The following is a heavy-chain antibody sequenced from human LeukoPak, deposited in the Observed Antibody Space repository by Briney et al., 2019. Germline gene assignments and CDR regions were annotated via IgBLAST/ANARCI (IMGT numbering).Heavy chain of an antibody. Sequence: SETLSLTCTVSGGSISSYYWSWIRQPPGKGLEWIGYIYYSGSTNYNPSLKSRVTISVDTSKNQFSLKLSSVTAADTAVYYCARACTLRGAAPRYFDYWGQGTLVTVSS. CDR3: ARACTLRGAAPRYFDY. J-gene: IGHJ4*02. D-gene: IGHD3-10*01. CDR2: IYYSGST. V-gene: IGHV4-59*01. CDR1: GGSISSYY.